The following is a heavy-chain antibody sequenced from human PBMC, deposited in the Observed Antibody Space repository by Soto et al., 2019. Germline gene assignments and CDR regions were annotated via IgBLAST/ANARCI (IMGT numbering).Heavy chain of an antibody. Sequence: QPAGSLRLSCSVSGFTFSNYAMHWVRQAPGKGLEYVSGITSDGDSTWHADSVKDRFTISRDNSKNTVFLQMSSLRVEDTAIYFCVKGNQLLRYYFEFWGPGTLVTVSS. D-gene: IGHD2-15*01. CDR3: VKGNQLLRYYFEF. V-gene: IGHV3-64D*06. J-gene: IGHJ4*01. CDR1: GFTFSNYA. CDR2: ITSDGDST.